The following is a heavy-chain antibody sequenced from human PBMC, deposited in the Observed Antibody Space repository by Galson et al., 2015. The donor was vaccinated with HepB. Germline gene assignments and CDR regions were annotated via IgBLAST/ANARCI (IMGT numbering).Heavy chain of an antibody. CDR3: ARERAGIAADY. V-gene: IGHV3-30-3*01. CDR2: ISYDGSNK. CDR1: GFTFSSYA. D-gene: IGHD6-13*01. Sequence: SLRLSCAASGFTFSSYAMHWVRQAPGKGLEWVAVISYDGSNKYYADSVKGRFTISRDNSKNTLYLQMNSLRAEDTAVYYCARERAGIAADYWGQGTLVTVSS. J-gene: IGHJ4*02.